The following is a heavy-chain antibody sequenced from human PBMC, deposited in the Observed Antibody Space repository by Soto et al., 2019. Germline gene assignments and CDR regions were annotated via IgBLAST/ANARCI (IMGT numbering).Heavy chain of an antibody. CDR2: INAGSGNT. CDR1: GYTFTSYA. D-gene: IGHD6-13*01. Sequence: SEKVSCKASGYTFTSYALHWVRQAPGQRLEWMGWINAGSGNTKYSQKFQGRVTITRDTSASTASMELSSLRSEDTAAYSCASAGPVHSRVPFDNWGQGTMVTVSS. J-gene: IGHJ3*02. V-gene: IGHV1-3*01. CDR3: ASAGPVHSRVPFDN.